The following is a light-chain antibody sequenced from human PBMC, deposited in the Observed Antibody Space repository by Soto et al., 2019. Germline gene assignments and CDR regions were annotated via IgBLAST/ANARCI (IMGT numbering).Light chain of an antibody. J-gene: IGLJ1*01. CDR3: SSYTSTFTYV. CDR2: DVS. Sequence: QSALTQPASVSGSPGQSITISCTGTNSDVGGYNYVSWYQQHPGKAPKLMIYDVSNRPSGVSDRFSGSKSGNTASLTISGLQAEDEADYYCSSYTSTFTYVFGTGTKVTVL. CDR1: NSDVGGYNY. V-gene: IGLV2-14*03.